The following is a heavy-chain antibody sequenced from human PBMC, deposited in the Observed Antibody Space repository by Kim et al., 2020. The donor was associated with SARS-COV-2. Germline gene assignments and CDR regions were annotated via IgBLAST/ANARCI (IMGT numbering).Heavy chain of an antibody. CDR3: ARVVKGDYVRLFRDYYYYYGMDV. V-gene: IGHV3-11*01. Sequence: GGSLRLSCAASGFTFSDYYMSWIRQAPGKGLEWVSYISSSGSTIYYADSVKGRFTISRDNAKNSLYLQMNSLRAEDTAVYYCARVVKGDYVRLFRDYYYYYGMDVWGQGTTVTVSS. D-gene: IGHD3-22*01. J-gene: IGHJ6*02. CDR1: GFTFSDYY. CDR2: ISSSGSTI.